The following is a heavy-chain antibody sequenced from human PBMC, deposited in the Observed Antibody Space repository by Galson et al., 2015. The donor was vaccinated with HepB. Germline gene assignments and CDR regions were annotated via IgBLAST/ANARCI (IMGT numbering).Heavy chain of an antibody. J-gene: IGHJ4*02. D-gene: IGHD2-2*01. Sequence: SLRLSCAASGFTFSNSWMSRVRQAPGKGLEWVANIKEDGSETYYVDSVKGRFTISRDNTKNSLYLQMNSLRVEDTAVYYCTKEGGGYYADYWGQGTLVTVSS. CDR3: TKEGGGYYADY. V-gene: IGHV3-7*03. CDR1: GFTFSNSW. CDR2: IKEDGSET.